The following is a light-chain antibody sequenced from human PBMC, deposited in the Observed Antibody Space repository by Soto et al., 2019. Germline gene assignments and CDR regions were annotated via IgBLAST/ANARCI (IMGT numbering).Light chain of an antibody. J-gene: IGLJ1*01. CDR2: DTS. V-gene: IGLV7-46*01. Sequence: QTVVTQEPSLTVSPGGTVTLTCGSSTGAVTSGHYPYWFQQKPGQAPRTLIYDTSNKHSWTPARFSGSLLGGKAALTLSGAQPEDEAEYYCLLSYSCARPYVFGTGTKLTVL. CDR1: TGAVTSGHY. CDR3: LLSYSCARPYV.